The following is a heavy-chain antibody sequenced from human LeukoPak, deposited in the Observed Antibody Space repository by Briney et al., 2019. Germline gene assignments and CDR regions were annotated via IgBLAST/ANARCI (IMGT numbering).Heavy chain of an antibody. D-gene: IGHD5-18*01. V-gene: IGHV3-48*02. CDR3: ARVHRGYSYGRLDY. CDR1: GFAFSDYS. Sequence: GSLRLSCAASGFAFSDYSMNWVRQAPGKGLEWVSYISSSDNTIHYADSVKGRFTISRDNAKNSLYLEMNSLRDEDTAVYYCARVHRGYSYGRLDYWGQGTLVTVSS. J-gene: IGHJ4*02. CDR2: ISSSDNTI.